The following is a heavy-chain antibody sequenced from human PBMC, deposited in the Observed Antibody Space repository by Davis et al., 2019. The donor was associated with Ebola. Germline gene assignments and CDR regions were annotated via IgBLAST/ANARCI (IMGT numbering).Heavy chain of an antibody. V-gene: IGHV3-73*01. Sequence: GGSLRLSCAVSGFTFRSYDMHWVRQASGKGLEWVGRIRSKANSYATAYAASVKGRFTISRDDSKNTAYLQMNSLKTEDTAVYYCTRRAYCSGGSCTTYYYYGMDVWGQGTTVTVSS. CDR2: IRSKANSYAT. CDR3: TRRAYCSGGSCTTYYYYGMDV. D-gene: IGHD2-15*01. CDR1: GFTFRSYD. J-gene: IGHJ6*02.